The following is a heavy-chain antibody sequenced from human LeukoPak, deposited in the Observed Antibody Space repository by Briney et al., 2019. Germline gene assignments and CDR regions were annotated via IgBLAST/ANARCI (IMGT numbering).Heavy chain of an antibody. J-gene: IGHJ4*02. CDR1: GYTFTAYY. CDR3: ARDHSYYDSGSYSNVDY. D-gene: IGHD3-10*01. Sequence: ASVKVSCKASGYTFTAYYIHWVRQAPGQGLEWMGWINPNSGGTNYAQKFQGRVTMTRDTSSSAAYMELSRLRSDDTAVYYCARDHSYYDSGSYSNVDYWGQGTLDTVSS. CDR2: INPNSGGT. V-gene: IGHV1-2*02.